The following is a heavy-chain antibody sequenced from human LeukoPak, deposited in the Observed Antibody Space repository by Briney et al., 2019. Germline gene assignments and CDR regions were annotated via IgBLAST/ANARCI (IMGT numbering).Heavy chain of an antibody. J-gene: IGHJ3*02. D-gene: IGHD3-10*01. CDR2: ISWNSGSM. CDR1: GFTFGDYA. CDR3: ARGSTMDYYHFDI. Sequence: PGRSLRLSCVASGFTFGDYAMHWVRQAPGKGLEWVSGISWNSGSMDYADSVKGRFTISRDNAKNSLYLELNSLRADDTAYYCARGSTMDYYHFDIWGQGTLVTVSS. V-gene: IGHV3-9*01.